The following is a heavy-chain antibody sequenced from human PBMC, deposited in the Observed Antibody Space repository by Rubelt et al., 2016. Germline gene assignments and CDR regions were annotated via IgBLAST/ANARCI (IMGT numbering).Heavy chain of an antibody. CDR2: ISSSSTYI. D-gene: IGHD2-15*01. CDR1: GFTFSSYS. V-gene: IGHV3-21*01. J-gene: IGHJ5*01. CDR3: ARGGYCSEGTCYNWFDP. Sequence: EVQLVESGGGLVQPGGSLRLSCVASGFTFSSYSINWVRQAPGKGLEWVSSISSSSTYIYYADSVKGRFTISRDNAKNSLYLQMNSLRVEDTVVYYGARGGYCSEGTCYNWFDPWGQGILVTVSS.